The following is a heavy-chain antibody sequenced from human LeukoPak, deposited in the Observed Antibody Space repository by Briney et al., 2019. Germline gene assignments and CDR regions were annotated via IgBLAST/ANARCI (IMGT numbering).Heavy chain of an antibody. CDR3: ARAEYGDAYDAFDI. J-gene: IGHJ3*02. D-gene: IGHD4-17*01. V-gene: IGHV3-33*01. Sequence: GGSLTLSCAASGFTFSSYGMHWVRQAPGKGLEWVAVIWYDGSIKYYADSVKGRFTISRDNSKNTLYLQMNSLRAEDTAVYYCARAEYGDAYDAFDIWGQGTMVTVSS. CDR2: IWYDGSIK. CDR1: GFTFSSYG.